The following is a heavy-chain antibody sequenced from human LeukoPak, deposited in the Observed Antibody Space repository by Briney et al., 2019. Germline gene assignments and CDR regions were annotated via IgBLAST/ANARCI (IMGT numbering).Heavy chain of an antibody. J-gene: IGHJ6*02. D-gene: IGHD3-10*01. CDR3: ARALWSGPVYYGMDV. CDR1: GFTFSGHW. CDR2: ISSTSSYI. V-gene: IGHV3-21*01. Sequence: GGSLRLSCAASGFTFSGHWMTWVRQAPGKGLEWVSSISSTSSYIYYADSMKGRFTISRDNAKNSLYLQMNSLRAEDTAVYYCARALWSGPVYYGMDVWGQGTTVTVSS.